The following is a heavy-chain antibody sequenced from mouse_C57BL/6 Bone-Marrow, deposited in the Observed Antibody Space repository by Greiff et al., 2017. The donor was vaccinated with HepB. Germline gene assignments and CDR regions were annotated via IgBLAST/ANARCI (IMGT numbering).Heavy chain of an antibody. V-gene: IGHV1-67*01. CDR3: ARKGLYGSCPVT. Sequence: QVQLQQSGPELVRPGASVKISCKGSGYTFTDYAMHWVKQSPAKSLEWIGVISTNYGDASYNQKFKDKATMTVDKSSSTAYMELVRLTSEDSAVYYYARKGLYGSCPVTWGQGTTVTVSS. J-gene: IGHJ2*01. CDR2: ISTNYGDA. CDR1: GYTFTDYA. D-gene: IGHD1-1*01.